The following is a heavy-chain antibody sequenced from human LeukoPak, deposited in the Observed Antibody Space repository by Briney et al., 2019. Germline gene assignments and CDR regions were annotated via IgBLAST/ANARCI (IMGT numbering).Heavy chain of an antibody. CDR3: ARGLDGDHVDY. V-gene: IGHV1-69*04. D-gene: IGHD4-17*01. Sequence: SVKVSCKASGGTFSSYAISWLRQAPGQGLEWMGRIIPILGIANYAQKFQGRVTITADKSTSTAYMELSSLRSEDTAVYYCARGLDGDHVDYWGQGTLVTVSS. CDR1: GGTFSSYA. J-gene: IGHJ4*02. CDR2: IIPILGIA.